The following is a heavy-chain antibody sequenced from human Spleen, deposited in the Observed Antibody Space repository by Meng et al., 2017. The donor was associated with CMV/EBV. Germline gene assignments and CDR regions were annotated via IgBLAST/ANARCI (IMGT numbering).Heavy chain of an antibody. J-gene: IGHJ6*02. CDR3: ANGVAGNYYYGMYV. D-gene: IGHD6-19*01. V-gene: IGHV3-48*03. CDR1: GFTFSSYE. Sequence: GESLKISCAASGFTFSSYEMNWVRQAPGKGLEWVSYISSSGSTIYYADSVKGRFSISRDNAKNSLYLQMNSLRAEDTAVYYCANGVAGNYYYGMYVWGQGTTVTVSS. CDR2: ISSSGSTI.